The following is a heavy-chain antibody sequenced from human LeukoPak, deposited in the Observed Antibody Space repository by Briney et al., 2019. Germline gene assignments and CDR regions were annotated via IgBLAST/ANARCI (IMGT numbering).Heavy chain of an antibody. CDR1: GFTFSSYA. V-gene: IGHV3-23*01. Sequence: GGSLRLSCAASGFTFSSYAMSGVRQAPGKGLEWVSAISGSGGSTYYADSVKGLFTISRDNSKNTLYLQMNSLRAEDTAVYYCAKDFSPHSSGTPVWGQGTTVTVSS. D-gene: IGHD3-10*01. J-gene: IGHJ6*02. CDR3: AKDFSPHSSGTPV. CDR2: ISGSGGST.